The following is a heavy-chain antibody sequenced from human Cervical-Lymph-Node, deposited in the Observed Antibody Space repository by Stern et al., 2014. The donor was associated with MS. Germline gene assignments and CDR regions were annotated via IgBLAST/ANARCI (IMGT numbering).Heavy chain of an antibody. J-gene: IGHJ4*02. CDR2: LSNEGSKQ. D-gene: IGHD2-15*01. Sequence: QVQLVQSGGGVVQPGRSLRLSCAASGFIFSSYAMHWVRQAPGKGLDWVAFLSNEGSKQFYADSVKGRFTISRDNSNNTLYLQMNSLRPEDTAVYYCARDTCRGGGCYFRYWDQGILITVSS. CDR1: GFIFSSYA. V-gene: IGHV3-30-3*01. CDR3: ARDTCRGGGCYFRY.